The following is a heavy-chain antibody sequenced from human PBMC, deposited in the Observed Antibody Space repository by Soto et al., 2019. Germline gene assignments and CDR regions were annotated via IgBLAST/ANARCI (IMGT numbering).Heavy chain of an antibody. J-gene: IGHJ4*02. V-gene: IGHV1-18*01. Sequence: QVQLVQSGAEVKKPGASVKVSCKASGYTFTSYGVSWVRQAPGQGLEWMGWISAYNGNTKYAQKLQGRVTMTTDTSPNTAYMDLRSLRSDDTAVYYCARDSPPVDYWGQGTLVTVPS. CDR3: ARDSPPVDY. CDR2: ISAYNGNT. CDR1: GYTFTSYG.